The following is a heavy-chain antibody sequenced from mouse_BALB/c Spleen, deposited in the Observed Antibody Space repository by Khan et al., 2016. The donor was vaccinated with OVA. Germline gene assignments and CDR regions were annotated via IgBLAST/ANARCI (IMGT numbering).Heavy chain of an antibody. V-gene: IGHV2-6-7*01. CDR1: GFSLTDYG. CDR2: IWGDGST. CDR3: ARALRPGGFAY. Sequence: QVHVKQSGPGLVAPSQNLSITCTVSGFSLTDYGVNWVRQPPGKGLEWLGMIWGDGSTDYNSALKSRLSISTDNSKSPDFLKMNSLQTDDTARYYCARALRPGGFAYWVQGTLVTVSA. D-gene: IGHD1-2*01. J-gene: IGHJ3*01.